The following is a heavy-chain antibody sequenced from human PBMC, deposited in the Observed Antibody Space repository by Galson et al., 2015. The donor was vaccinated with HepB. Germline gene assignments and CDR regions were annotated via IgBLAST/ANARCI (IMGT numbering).Heavy chain of an antibody. V-gene: IGHV3-13*01. D-gene: IGHD3-10*01. CDR2: IGTAGDT. CDR3: ARGGNYGSYGMDV. Sequence: SLRLSCAASGFTFSSYDMHWVRQATGKGLEWVSAIGTAGDTYYPGSVKGRFTISRENAKNSLYLQMNSLRAGDTAAYYCARGGNYGSYGMDVWGQGTTVTVSS. CDR1: GFTFSSYD. J-gene: IGHJ6*02.